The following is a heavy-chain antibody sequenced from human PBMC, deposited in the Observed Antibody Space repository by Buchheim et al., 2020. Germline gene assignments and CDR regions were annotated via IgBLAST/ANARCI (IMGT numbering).Heavy chain of an antibody. J-gene: IGHJ4*02. Sequence: QVQLQQWGAGLLKPSETLSLTCAVYGGSFSGYYWSWIRQPPGKGLEWIGEINHSGSTNYNPSLKSRVTISVDTSKNQSSLKLSSVTAADTAVYYCARGPPYYYGSGSYFVRWGQGTL. D-gene: IGHD3-10*01. CDR3: ARGPPYYYGSGSYFVR. CDR2: INHSGST. CDR1: GGSFSGYY. V-gene: IGHV4-34*01.